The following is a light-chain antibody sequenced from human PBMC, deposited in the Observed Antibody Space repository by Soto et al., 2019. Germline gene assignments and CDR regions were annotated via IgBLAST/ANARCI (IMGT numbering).Light chain of an antibody. CDR3: QQYGSSSPTT. Sequence: EIVLTQSPGTLSLSPGQRATLSCRASQDVSSTYLAWYQQKPGQPPRLLIYGTSSRATGIPDNFSGSGSGTDFTLTIGRLEPEDFAVYYCQQYGSSSPTTFGQGTELEIK. CDR1: QDVSSTY. CDR2: GTS. V-gene: IGKV3-20*01. J-gene: IGKJ2*01.